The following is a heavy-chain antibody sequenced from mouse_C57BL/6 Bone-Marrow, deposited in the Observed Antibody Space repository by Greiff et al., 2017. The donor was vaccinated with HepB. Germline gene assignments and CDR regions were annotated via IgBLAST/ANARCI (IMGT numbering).Heavy chain of an antibody. CDR2: IYPRSGNT. CDR3: ARGGIYYYGSSYEAY. D-gene: IGHD1-1*01. J-gene: IGHJ3*01. Sequence: VKLQQSGAELARPGASVKLSCKASGYTFTSYGISWVKQRTGQGLEWIGEIYPRSGNTYYNEKFKGKATLTADKSSSTAYMELRSLTSEDSAVYFCARGGIYYYGSSYEAYWGQGTLVTVSA. CDR1: GYTFTSYG. V-gene: IGHV1-81*01.